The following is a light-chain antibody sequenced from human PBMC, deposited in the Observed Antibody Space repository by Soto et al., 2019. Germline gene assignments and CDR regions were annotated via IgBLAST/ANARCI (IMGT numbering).Light chain of an antibody. CDR3: QQYAGSPRT. J-gene: IGKJ1*01. V-gene: IGKV3-20*01. Sequence: EIVLTQSPGTLSLSPGERATLSCRASQSVGSYLAWYQQTPGQAPRLLIYSASRRATGIPDRFTGSGSGTDFTLTINRVEPEDFAVYFCQQYAGSPRTFGQGTKVDIK. CDR2: SAS. CDR1: QSVGSY.